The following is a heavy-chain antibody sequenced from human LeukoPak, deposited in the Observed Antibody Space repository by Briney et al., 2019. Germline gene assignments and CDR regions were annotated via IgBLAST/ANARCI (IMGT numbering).Heavy chain of an antibody. V-gene: IGHV3-7*01. CDR2: IKEDGTAK. CDR1: GFTFSSSW. D-gene: IGHD3-16*01. J-gene: IGHJ4*02. CDR3: ARSFMITFGE. Sequence: GGSLRLSCAASGFTFSSSWMAWVRQAPGKGLEWVGNIKEDGTAKNYVVSVRGRFTISRDNAKNSLYLQMNSLRGEDTAVYYCARSFMITFGEWGQGTLVTVSS.